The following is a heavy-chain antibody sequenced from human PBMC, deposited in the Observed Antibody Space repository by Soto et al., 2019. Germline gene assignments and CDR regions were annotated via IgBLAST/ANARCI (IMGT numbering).Heavy chain of an antibody. J-gene: IGHJ4*02. V-gene: IGHV3-23*01. CDR3: AKDSLKYSGPYYFDY. Sequence: EVQLLESGGGLVQPGGSLRLSCAASGFTFSSYAMSWVRQAPGKGLEWVSAISGSGGSTYYADSVKGRFTISRDNSKNSLYLQMNSLRAEDTALYYCAKDSLKYSGPYYFDYWGQGTLVTVSS. D-gene: IGHD5-12*01. CDR1: GFTFSSYA. CDR2: ISGSGGST.